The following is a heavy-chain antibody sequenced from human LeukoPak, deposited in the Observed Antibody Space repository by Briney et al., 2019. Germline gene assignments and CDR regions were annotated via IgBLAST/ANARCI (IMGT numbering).Heavy chain of an antibody. Sequence: GASVKVSCKASGGTFSSYAISWVRQAPGQGLEWLGGIIPIFGTANYAQKFQGRVTITADESTSTAYMELSSLRSEDTAVYYCARADVEMATIPFDYWGQGTLVTVSS. J-gene: IGHJ4*02. V-gene: IGHV1-69*01. D-gene: IGHD5-24*01. CDR2: IIPIFGTA. CDR1: GGTFSSYA. CDR3: ARADVEMATIPFDY.